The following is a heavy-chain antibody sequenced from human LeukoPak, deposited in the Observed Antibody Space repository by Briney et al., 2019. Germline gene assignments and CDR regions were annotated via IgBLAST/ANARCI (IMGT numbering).Heavy chain of an antibody. CDR2: ISGSGGST. CDR1: GFTFSSYA. J-gene: IGHJ4*02. V-gene: IGHV3-23*01. Sequence: GGSLRLSCAASGFTFSSYAMSWVRQAPGKGLEWVSAISGSGGSTYYADSVKGRFTISRDNSKNTLYLQMNSLRAEDTAVYYCARGILRGYDSRIKDDYWGQGTLVTVSS. CDR3: ARGILRGYDSRIKDDY. D-gene: IGHD3-22*01.